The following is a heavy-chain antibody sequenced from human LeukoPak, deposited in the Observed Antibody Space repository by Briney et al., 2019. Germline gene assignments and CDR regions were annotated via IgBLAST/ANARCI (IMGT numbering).Heavy chain of an antibody. V-gene: IGHV1-46*01. Sequence: EASVKVSCKASGYTFTSYYIDWVRQAPGQGLEWMGIINPSGGSTSYAQKFQGRVTMTRDTSTSTVYMELSSLRSEDTAVYYCAREGPGRAFDIWGQGTMVTVSS. D-gene: IGHD1-26*01. CDR1: GYTFTSYY. CDR3: AREGPGRAFDI. CDR2: INPSGGST. J-gene: IGHJ3*02.